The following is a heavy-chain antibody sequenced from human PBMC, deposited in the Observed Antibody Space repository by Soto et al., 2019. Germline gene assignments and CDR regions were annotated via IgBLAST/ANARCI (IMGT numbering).Heavy chain of an antibody. Sequence: GGSLRLSCAASGFTFSSYGMHWVRQAPGKGLEWVAVISYDGSNKYYADSVKGRFTISRDNSKNTLYLQMNSLRAEDTAVYYCAKGGPYYDILTDNDLWGRGTLVTVSS. V-gene: IGHV3-30*18. CDR3: AKGGPYYDILTDNDL. CDR1: GFTFSSYG. J-gene: IGHJ2*01. D-gene: IGHD3-9*01. CDR2: ISYDGSNK.